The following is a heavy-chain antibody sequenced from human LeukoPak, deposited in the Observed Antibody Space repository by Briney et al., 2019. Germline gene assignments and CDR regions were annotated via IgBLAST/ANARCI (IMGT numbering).Heavy chain of an antibody. V-gene: IGHV1-3*01. CDR3: ARSSNVPFDY. J-gene: IGHJ4*02. Sequence: KFQGRVTITRDTSASTAYMEVSSLRSEDTALYYCARSSNVPFDYWGQGTLVTVSS.